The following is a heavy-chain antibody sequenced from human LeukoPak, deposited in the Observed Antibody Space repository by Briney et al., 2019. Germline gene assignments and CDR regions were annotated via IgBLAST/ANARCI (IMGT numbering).Heavy chain of an antibody. CDR1: GLIFSDYS. CDR2: ITAGGDYT. V-gene: IGHV3-23*01. J-gene: IGHJ4*02. Sequence: GGSLRLSCAVSGLIFSDYSMNWVRQAPGKGLEWVSTITAGGDYTYYADSVKGRFTVSRDNSKNTLYLQMNSLRAEDTAVYYCAKEERGQWLYYFDYWGQGTLVTVSS. D-gene: IGHD6-19*01. CDR3: AKEERGQWLYYFDY.